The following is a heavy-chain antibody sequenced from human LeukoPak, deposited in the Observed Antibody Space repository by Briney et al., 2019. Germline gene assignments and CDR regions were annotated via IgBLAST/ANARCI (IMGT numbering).Heavy chain of an antibody. CDR2: IYYSGST. D-gene: IGHD3-3*01. CDR3: ARTPRTPYDFWSGYTVYFDY. V-gene: IGHV4-39*01. Sequence: SETLSLTCTVSGGSISSSSYYWGWIRQPPGKGLEWIGSIYYSGSTYYNPSLKSRVTISVDTSKNQFSLKLSSVIAADTAVYYCARTPRTPYDFWSGYTVYFDYWGQGTLVTDSS. CDR1: GGSISSSSYY. J-gene: IGHJ4*02.